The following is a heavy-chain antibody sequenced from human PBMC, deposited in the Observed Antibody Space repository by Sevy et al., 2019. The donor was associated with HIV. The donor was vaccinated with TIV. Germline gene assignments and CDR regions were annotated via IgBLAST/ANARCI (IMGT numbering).Heavy chain of an antibody. V-gene: IGHV3-23*01. CDR1: GFTFSNFA. Sequence: GGSLRLSCAASGFTFSNFAMGWVRQAPGKGLDWISVISGTGDYTYYADSVKGRFTIYRDNSKNTLFLQMNSLRAEDTAIFSCAKKMGGGSGMAFLVDYWGQGTLVTVSS. CDR2: ISGTGDYT. J-gene: IGHJ4*02. CDR3: AKKMGGGSGMAFLVDY. D-gene: IGHD5-18*01.